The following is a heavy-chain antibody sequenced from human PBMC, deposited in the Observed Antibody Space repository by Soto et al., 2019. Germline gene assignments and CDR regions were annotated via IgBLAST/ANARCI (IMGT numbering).Heavy chain of an antibody. CDR3: GRNKAPYFYFLTPPGGIEV. Sequence: QVQLVESGGGVVQPGRSLRLSCVASRFTFKNYGMHWVRQAPGKGLEWVANVWHDGNNKNYADSVKGRFTISRDNSQNALYPQMNRLRVEDTACYYRGRNKAPYFYFLTPPGGIEVWGQGTTVIVSS. CDR1: RFTFKNYG. J-gene: IGHJ6*02. V-gene: IGHV3-33*01. CDR2: VWHDGNNK. D-gene: IGHD3-9*01.